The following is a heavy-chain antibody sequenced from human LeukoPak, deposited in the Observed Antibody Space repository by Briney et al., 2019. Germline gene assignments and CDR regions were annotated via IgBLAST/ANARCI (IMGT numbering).Heavy chain of an antibody. CDR2: IYTSGST. D-gene: IGHD2-8*01. Sequence: PSETLSLTCTVSGGSISSYYWSWIRQPAGKGLEWIGRIYTSGSTNYNPSLKSRVTMSVDTSKNQFSLKLSSVTAADTAVYYCASLYGPLPGRPRWAHLDDYWGQGTLVTVSS. V-gene: IGHV4-4*07. CDR3: ASLYGPLPGRPRWAHLDDY. J-gene: IGHJ4*02. CDR1: GGSISSYY.